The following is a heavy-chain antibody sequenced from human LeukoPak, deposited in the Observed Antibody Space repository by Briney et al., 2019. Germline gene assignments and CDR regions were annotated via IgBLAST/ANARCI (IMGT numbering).Heavy chain of an antibody. CDR1: GFTFSSYG. D-gene: IGHD3-3*01. CDR3: AKIGLSPTIFGVMYYFDY. V-gene: IGHV3-33*06. CDR2: IWYDASNK. Sequence: GGSLRLSCAASGFTFSSYGMHWVRQAPGKGLEWVAVIWYDASNKYYADSVKGRFTISRDNSKNTLYLQMNSLRAEDTAVYYCAKIGLSPTIFGVMYYFDYWGQGTLVTVSS. J-gene: IGHJ4*02.